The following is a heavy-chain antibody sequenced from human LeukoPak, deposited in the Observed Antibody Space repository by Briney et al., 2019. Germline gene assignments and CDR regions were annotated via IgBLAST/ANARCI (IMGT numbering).Heavy chain of an antibody. Sequence: GGSLRLSCAASGFTFSTSAMNWVRQVPGKGLEWVSSIDYDSSHIYYAASVRGRFTISRDNARDSVYLQMDSLRVEDTAVYYCTRDPLRYLRVGHYDYWGQGTLLGVSS. CDR3: TRDPLRYLRVGHYDY. V-gene: IGHV3-21*01. CDR2: IDYDSSHI. D-gene: IGHD3-9*01. CDR1: GFTFSTSA. J-gene: IGHJ4*02.